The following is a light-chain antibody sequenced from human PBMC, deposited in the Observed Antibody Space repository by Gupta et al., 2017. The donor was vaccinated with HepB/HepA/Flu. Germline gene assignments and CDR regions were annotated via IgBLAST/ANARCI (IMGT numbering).Light chain of an antibody. Sequence: SYQLTQPPSVSVSPGQTASITCAGDKLGDKYACWYQQKPANSLVLCSYKDSKRPSGIPERLSGSNYGTTATPTISGTQAMDEDDYYSQASDSSTGGVGGGNKMTV. CDR3: QASDSSTGG. CDR2: KDS. J-gene: IGLJ2*01. V-gene: IGLV3-1*01. CDR1: KLGDKY.